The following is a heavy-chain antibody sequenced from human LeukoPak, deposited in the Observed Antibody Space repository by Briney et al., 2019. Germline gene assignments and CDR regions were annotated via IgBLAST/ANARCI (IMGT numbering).Heavy chain of an antibody. CDR2: ISYDGSNK. V-gene: IGHV3-30-3*02. CDR1: GFTFSSYA. Sequence: PGRSLRLSCAASGFTFSSYAMHWVRQAPGKGLEWVAVISYDGSNKYYADSVKGRFTISRDNSKNTLYLQMNSLRAEDTAVYYCAKSRSSSSWYLKGTNWGQGTLVTVSS. D-gene: IGHD6-13*01. J-gene: IGHJ4*02. CDR3: AKSRSSSSWYLKGTN.